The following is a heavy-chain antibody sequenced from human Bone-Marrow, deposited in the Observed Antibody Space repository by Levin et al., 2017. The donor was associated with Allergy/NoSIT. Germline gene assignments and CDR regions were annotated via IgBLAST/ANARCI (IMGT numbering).Heavy chain of an antibody. J-gene: IGHJ4*02. CDR2: INSDGSYT. Sequence: GGSLRLSCAASGFTFSNHWMHWVRQAPGKGLVWVSRINSDGSYTTYADSLKGRFDMSRDNAKNTLYLQMNSLRAEDTAVYYCARDLWSSSSRANFFDNWGQGTLVTVSS. D-gene: IGHD3-3*01. CDR3: ARDLWSSSSRANFFDN. V-gene: IGHV3-74*01. CDR1: GFTFSNHW.